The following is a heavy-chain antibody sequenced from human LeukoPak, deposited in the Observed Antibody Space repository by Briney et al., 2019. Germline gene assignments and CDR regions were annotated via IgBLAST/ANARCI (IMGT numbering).Heavy chain of an antibody. V-gene: IGHV4-34*01. CDR3: ASGLDFWSGYYEVYYFDY. J-gene: IGHJ4*02. CDR2: INHSGST. Sequence: PSETLSLTCAVYGGSFSGYYWSWIRQPPGKGLEWIGEINHSGSTNYNPSLKSRVTISVDTSKNQFSLKLSSVTAADTAVYYCASGLDFWSGYYEVYYFDYWGQGTLVTVSS. D-gene: IGHD3-3*01. CDR1: GGSFSGYY.